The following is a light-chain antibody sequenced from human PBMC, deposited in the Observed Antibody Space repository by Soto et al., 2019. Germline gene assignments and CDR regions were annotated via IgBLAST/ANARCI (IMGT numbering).Light chain of an antibody. CDR3: QQYSSYSAWT. CDR2: DAS. V-gene: IGKV1-5*01. CDR1: QRINKW. J-gene: IGKJ1*01. Sequence: DIQMTQSPSTLSASIGDRVTITCRASQRINKWLAWHQQKPGKAPKLLIYDASSLQSGVPPRFSGSGSGTEFSITIRSLQLDDIATYYCQQYSSYSAWTFGEGTKVEIK.